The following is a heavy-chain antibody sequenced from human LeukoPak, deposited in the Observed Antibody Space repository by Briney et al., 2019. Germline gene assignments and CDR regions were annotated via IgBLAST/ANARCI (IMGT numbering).Heavy chain of an antibody. J-gene: IGHJ3*02. V-gene: IGHV4-59*08. CDR3: ARLERDGYNYAFDI. D-gene: IGHD5-24*01. Sequence: SETLSLTRTVSGGSISSYYWSWIRQPPGKGLEWIGYIYYSGSTNYNPSLKSRVTISVDTSKNQFSLKLSSVTAADTAVYYCARLERDGYNYAFDIWGQGTMATVSS. CDR2: IYYSGST. CDR1: GGSISSYY.